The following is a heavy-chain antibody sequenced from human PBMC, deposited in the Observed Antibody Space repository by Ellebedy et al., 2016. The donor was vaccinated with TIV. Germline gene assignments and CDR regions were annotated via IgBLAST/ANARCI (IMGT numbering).Heavy chain of an antibody. CDR3: ARDEY. Sequence: GESLKISCEGSGFTFSSYEMHCVRQAPGKGLEWVASISSDGSNKYYADSVKGRVTISRDNPKNTVYLEMDRLRVDETAVYYCARDEYWGQGTLVTVSS. J-gene: IGHJ4*02. CDR1: GFTFSSYE. CDR2: ISSDGSNK. V-gene: IGHV3-30-3*01.